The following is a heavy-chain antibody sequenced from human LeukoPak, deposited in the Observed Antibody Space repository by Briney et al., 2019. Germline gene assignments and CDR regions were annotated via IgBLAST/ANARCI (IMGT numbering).Heavy chain of an antibody. J-gene: IGHJ4*02. V-gene: IGHV3-74*01. CDR2: MNGDGSST. CDR3: ARAELWGCTNGVCAIN. CDR1: GFTFSSYW. Sequence: GGSLRFSCAASGFTFSSYWMHWVRQAPGKGLVWVSRMNGDGSSTSYADSVKGRFTISRDNAKDTLYLQMNSLRAEDTAVYYCARAELWGCTNGVCAINWGQGTLVTASS. D-gene: IGHD2-8*01.